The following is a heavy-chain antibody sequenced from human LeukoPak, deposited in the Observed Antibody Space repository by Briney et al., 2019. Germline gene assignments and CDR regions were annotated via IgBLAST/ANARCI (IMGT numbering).Heavy chain of an antibody. V-gene: IGHV1-18*01. CDR3: ARALHYYDSSGYSPADY. Sequence: AASVKVSCKASGYTFTSYGISWVRQAPGQGLEWMGWISAYNGNTNCAQKLQGRVTMTIDTSTSTAYMELRSLRSDDTAVYYCARALHYYDSSGYSPADYWGQGTLVTVSS. D-gene: IGHD3-22*01. J-gene: IGHJ4*02. CDR2: ISAYNGNT. CDR1: GYTFTSYG.